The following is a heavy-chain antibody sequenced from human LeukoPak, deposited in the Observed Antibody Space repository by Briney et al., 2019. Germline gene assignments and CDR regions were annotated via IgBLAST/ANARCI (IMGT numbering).Heavy chain of an antibody. J-gene: IGHJ4*02. CDR3: ARDSDHYDSSGYFLGIMEGPY. CDR2: ISSSSSKI. CDR1: GFTVSSNY. D-gene: IGHD3-22*01. Sequence: GGSLRLSCAASGFTVSSNYMSWVRQAPGKGLEWVSFISSSSSKIYYADSVKGRFTISRDNAKNSLYLQMNSLRAEDTALYYCARDSDHYDSSGYFLGIMEGPYWGQGTLVTVSS. V-gene: IGHV3-21*01.